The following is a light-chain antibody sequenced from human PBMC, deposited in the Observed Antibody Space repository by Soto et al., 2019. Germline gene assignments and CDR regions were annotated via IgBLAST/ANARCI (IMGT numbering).Light chain of an antibody. J-gene: IGKJ4*01. CDR1: QGVSSY. CDR2: DAS. Sequence: EIVLTQSPATLSLSPGERATLSCRASQGVSSYLAWYQQKPGQAPRLLIYDASNRATGIPARFSGRGPGTDFTLTISSLEPEDFAVYYCQQRSNWLWTFGGGTKVEIK. CDR3: QQRSNWLWT. V-gene: IGKV3D-11*01.